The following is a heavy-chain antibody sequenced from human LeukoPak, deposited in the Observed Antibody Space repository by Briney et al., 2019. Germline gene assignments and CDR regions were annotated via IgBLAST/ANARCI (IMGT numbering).Heavy chain of an antibody. CDR2: INTDGTKT. J-gene: IGHJ6*03. CDR1: GFTFSNYW. Sequence: GGSLRLSCAASGFTFSNYWIHWVRQAPGTGLVWVSRINTDGTKTLYADSVKGRFIISRDNAKNTLYLQMNTLRTDDTAVYYCTRGQVADYYYYMDVWGKGTTVTVSS. CDR3: TRGQVADYYYYMDV. V-gene: IGHV3-74*01.